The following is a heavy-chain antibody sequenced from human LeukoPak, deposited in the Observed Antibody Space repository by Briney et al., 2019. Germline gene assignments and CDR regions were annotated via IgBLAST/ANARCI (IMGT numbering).Heavy chain of an antibody. Sequence: GASVKVSCKASGYTFTSYDINWVRQATGQGLEWMGWMSPKSGNTGYAQRFQGKVTMTRDTSISTAYMELSSLTFDDTAIYYCARVNGLPDYWGQGTLVTVSS. CDR1: GYTFTSYD. CDR2: MSPKSGNT. J-gene: IGHJ4*02. D-gene: IGHD2-8*01. CDR3: ARVNGLPDY. V-gene: IGHV1-8*01.